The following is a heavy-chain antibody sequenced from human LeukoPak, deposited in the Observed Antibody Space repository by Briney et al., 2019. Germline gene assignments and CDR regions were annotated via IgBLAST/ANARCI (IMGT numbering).Heavy chain of an antibody. Sequence: GRSLRLSCAASGFTFDDYAMPWVRQAPGKGLEWVSGISWNSGSIGYADSVKGRFTISRDNAKNSLYLQMNSLRAEDTALYYCVRTVGYNSFDYFDYWGQGTLVTVSS. CDR2: ISWNSGSI. D-gene: IGHD5-24*01. J-gene: IGHJ4*02. CDR3: VRTVGYNSFDYFDY. CDR1: GFTFDDYA. V-gene: IGHV3-9*01.